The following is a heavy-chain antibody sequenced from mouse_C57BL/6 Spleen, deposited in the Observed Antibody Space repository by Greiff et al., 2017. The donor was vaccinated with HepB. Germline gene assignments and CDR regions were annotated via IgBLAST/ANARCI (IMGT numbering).Heavy chain of an antibody. V-gene: IGHV1-54*01. CDR2: INPGSGGT. J-gene: IGHJ1*03. CDR3: ARNDGNYLDV. D-gene: IGHD2-1*01. CDR1: GYAFTNYL. Sequence: VKLMESGAELVRPGTSVKVSCKASGYAFTNYLIEWVKQRPGQGLEWIGVINPGSGGTNYNEKFKGKATLTADKSSSTAYMQLSSLTSEDSAVYFCARNDGNYLDVWGTGTTVTVSS.